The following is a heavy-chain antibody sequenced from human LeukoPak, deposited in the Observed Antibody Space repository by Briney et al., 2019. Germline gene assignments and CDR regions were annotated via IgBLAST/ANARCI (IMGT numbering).Heavy chain of an antibody. CDR2: ISWNSGSI. J-gene: IGHJ6*02. D-gene: IGHD3-9*01. CDR1: GFTFDDYA. CDR3: AKDVDRDYDILTGPKDV. Sequence: HPGGSLRLSCAASGFTFDDYAMHWVRQAPGKGLEWVSGISWNSGSIGYVDSVKGRFTISRDNAKNSLYLQMNSLRAEDTALYYCAKDVDRDYDILTGPKDVWGQGTTVTVSS. V-gene: IGHV3-9*01.